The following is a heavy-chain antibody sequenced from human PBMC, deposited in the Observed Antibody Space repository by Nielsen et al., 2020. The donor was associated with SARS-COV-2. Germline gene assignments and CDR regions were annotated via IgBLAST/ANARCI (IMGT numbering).Heavy chain of an antibody. V-gene: IGHV3-53*04. CDR2: IYSGGST. Sequence: GESLKISCAASGFTFSSYWMHWVRQAPGKGLEWVSVIYSGGSTYYADSVKGRFTISRHNSKNTLYLQMNSLRAEDTAVYYCARGSAATGEDYWGQGTLVTVSS. CDR3: ARGSAATGEDY. CDR1: GFTFSSYW. D-gene: IGHD1-26*01. J-gene: IGHJ4*02.